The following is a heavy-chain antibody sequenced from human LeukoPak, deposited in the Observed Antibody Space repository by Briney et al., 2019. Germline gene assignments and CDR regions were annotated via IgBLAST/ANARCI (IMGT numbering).Heavy chain of an antibody. CDR1: GGSISSGGYY. Sequence: SETLSLTCTVSGGSISSGGYYWSWVRQHPGKGLEWIGYIYYSGSTYYNPSLKSRVTISVDTSKNQFSLKLSSVTAADTAVYYCARAYGYYYDSSGTEFDHWGQGTLVTVSS. V-gene: IGHV4-31*03. CDR3: ARAYGYYYDSSGTEFDH. J-gene: IGHJ4*02. CDR2: IYYSGST. D-gene: IGHD3-22*01.